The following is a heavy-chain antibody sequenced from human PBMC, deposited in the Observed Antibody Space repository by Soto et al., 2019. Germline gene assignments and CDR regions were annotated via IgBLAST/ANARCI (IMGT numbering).Heavy chain of an antibody. Sequence: GGSLRLSCAASGFTFSSYGMHWVRQAPGKGLEWVAVIWYDGSNKYYADSVKGRFTISRDNSKNTLYLQMNSLRAEDTAMYYCARDTPRSVVGATVLYQFDYWGQGTLVTVSS. D-gene: IGHD1-26*01. J-gene: IGHJ4*02. V-gene: IGHV3-33*01. CDR1: GFTFSSYG. CDR2: IWYDGSNK. CDR3: ARDTPRSVVGATVLYQFDY.